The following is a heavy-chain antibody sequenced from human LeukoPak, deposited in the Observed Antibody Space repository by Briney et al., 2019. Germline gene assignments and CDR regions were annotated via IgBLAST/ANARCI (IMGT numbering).Heavy chain of an antibody. V-gene: IGHV4-59*01. CDR1: GGSISSYY. D-gene: IGHD3-9*01. CDR3: ARERLVMPWFDP. J-gene: IGHJ5*02. Sequence: PSETLSLTCTVSGGSISSYYWSWTRQPPGKGLEWIGYIYYSGSTNYNPSLTSRVTISVDTSKNQFSLKLSSVTAADTAVYYCARERLVMPWFDPWGQGTLVTVSS. CDR2: IYYSGST.